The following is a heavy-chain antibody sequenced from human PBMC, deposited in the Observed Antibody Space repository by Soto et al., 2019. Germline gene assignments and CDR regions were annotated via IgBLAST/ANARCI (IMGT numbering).Heavy chain of an antibody. J-gene: IGHJ4*02. Sequence: ASVKVSCKASGGTFNSYAVNWVRQAPGQGLEWMGGIIPIFGAANYAQKFQGRVTITADESTSTVYMELSSLRSEDTAVYYCAREAVSGRTGFDYWGQGTLVTVSS. D-gene: IGHD6-19*01. V-gene: IGHV1-69*13. CDR3: AREAVSGRTGFDY. CDR1: GGTFNSYA. CDR2: IIPIFGAA.